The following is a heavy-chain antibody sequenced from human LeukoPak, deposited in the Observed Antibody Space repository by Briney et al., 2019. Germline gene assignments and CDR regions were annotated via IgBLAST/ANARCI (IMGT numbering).Heavy chain of an antibody. V-gene: IGHV3-33*01. J-gene: IGHJ1*01. CDR2: IWYDGSNK. CDR3: ARGGYYYGHQAPEYFQH. D-gene: IGHD3-10*01. CDR1: GFTFSSYG. Sequence: GGSLRLSCAASGFTFSSYGMHWVRQAPGKGLEWVAVIWYDGSNKYYADSVKGRFTISRDNSKSTLYLQMNSLRAEDTAVYYCARGGYYYGHQAPEYFQHWGQGTLVTVSS.